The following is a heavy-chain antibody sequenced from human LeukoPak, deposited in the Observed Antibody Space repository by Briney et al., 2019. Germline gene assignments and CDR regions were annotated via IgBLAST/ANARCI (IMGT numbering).Heavy chain of an antibody. CDR3: ARSELGYNYYYMDV. V-gene: IGHV3-21*01. CDR2: ISSSSSYI. CDR1: GFTFSSYS. J-gene: IGHJ6*03. D-gene: IGHD3-10*01. Sequence: GGSLRLSCAASGFTFSSYSMNWVRQAPGKGLEWVSSISSSSSYIYYADSVKGRFTISRDNAKKSLYLQMNSLRVEDTAVYYCARSELGYNYYYMDVWGKGTTVTISS.